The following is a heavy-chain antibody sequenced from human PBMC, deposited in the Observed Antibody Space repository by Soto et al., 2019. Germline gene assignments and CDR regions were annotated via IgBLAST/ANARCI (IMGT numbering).Heavy chain of an antibody. V-gene: IGHV1-69*17. CDR2: IIPIIGVT. J-gene: IGHJ4*02. Sequence: QVQLVQSGAEVKRPGSSVKVSCESSGDTFNSYVISWVRQAPGQGLEWMGGIIPIIGVTHYEQKFQGRVTISGISPTGTAYKELTNLGFEDTALYYCARESLGAKGDDHWGQGTLVTVSS. D-gene: IGHD3-16*01. CDR1: GDTFNSYV. CDR3: ARESLGAKGDDH.